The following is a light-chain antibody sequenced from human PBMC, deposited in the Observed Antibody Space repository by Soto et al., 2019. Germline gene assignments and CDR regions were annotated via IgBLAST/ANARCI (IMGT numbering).Light chain of an antibody. CDR2: GAS. CDR1: QSVRRN. J-gene: IGKJ4*01. CDR3: QQYDNWPPLT. Sequence: IAMTHSPVTLSVSPWEIATLSCRASQSVRRNLAWYQQKPGQAPRLLISGASTRATGIPARFSGSGSGTEFTLTISSLQSEDFAVYYCQQYDNWPPLTFGGGTKVDIK. V-gene: IGKV3-15*01.